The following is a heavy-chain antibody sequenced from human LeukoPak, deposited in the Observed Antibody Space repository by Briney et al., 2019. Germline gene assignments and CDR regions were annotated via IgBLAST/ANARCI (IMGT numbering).Heavy chain of an antibody. D-gene: IGHD2-2*01. Sequence: GGSLRLSCAASGFTFSSYSMNWVRQAPGKGLEWVSSIISSSSYIYYAASVKGRFTISRDNAKNSLYLRMNSVTAEDTAVYYCAREWVGAGATGAFDIWGQGTMVTVSS. V-gene: IGHV3-21*01. CDR2: IISSSSYI. CDR3: AREWVGAGATGAFDI. CDR1: GFTFSSYS. J-gene: IGHJ3*02.